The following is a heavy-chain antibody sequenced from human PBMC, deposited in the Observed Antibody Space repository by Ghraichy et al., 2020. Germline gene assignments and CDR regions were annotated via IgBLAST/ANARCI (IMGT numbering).Heavy chain of an antibody. CDR1: GGSVSSGSYF. D-gene: IGHD6-6*01. CDR2: IYNSVST. J-gene: IGHJ6*02. Sequence: SETLSLTCTVSGGSVSSGSYFWSWFRQPPVKGLEWIGYIYNSVSTNYNPSLKSRVTISIDTSKNQFSLNLNSVTAADAAVYYCASRGSIRAPGEWYDRISDDSSGMDVWGQGTTVTVSS. V-gene: IGHV4-61*01. CDR3: ASRGSIRAPGEWYDRISDDSSGMDV.